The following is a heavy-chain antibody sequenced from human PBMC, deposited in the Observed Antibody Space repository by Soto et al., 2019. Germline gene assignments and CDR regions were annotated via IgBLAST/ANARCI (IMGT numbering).Heavy chain of an antibody. V-gene: IGHV3-30*18. J-gene: IGHJ6*02. D-gene: IGHD3-3*01. CDR3: VKDLSGGFWSGYWYYYYGMDV. CDR1: GFTLSNYG. Sequence: LRLSCAASGFTLSNYGIHWVRQAPGTGLEWVAVISDDGSTYYADSVKGRFTISRDNSKNTLYLQMSSLRAEDTAVYYCVKDLSGGFWSGYWYYYYGMDVWGQGTTVTVSS. CDR2: ISDDGST.